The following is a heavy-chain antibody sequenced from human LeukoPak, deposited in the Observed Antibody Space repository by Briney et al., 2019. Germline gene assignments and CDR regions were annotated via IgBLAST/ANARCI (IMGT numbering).Heavy chain of an antibody. CDR1: GGPISSYY. D-gene: IGHD3-10*01. Sequence: SETLSLTCTVSGGPISSYYWSWIRQPPGKGLEWIGYIYYSGSTNYNPSLKSRVTISVDTSKNQFSLKLSSVTAADTAVYYCARVVRGVIITSFTPNYYYYYMDVWGKGTTVTVSS. J-gene: IGHJ6*03. CDR3: ARVVRGVIITSFTPNYYYYYMDV. CDR2: IYYSGST. V-gene: IGHV4-59*01.